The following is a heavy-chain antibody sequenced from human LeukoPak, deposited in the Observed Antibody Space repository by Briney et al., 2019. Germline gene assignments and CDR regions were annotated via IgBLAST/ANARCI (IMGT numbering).Heavy chain of an antibody. CDR2: ISSSSSYI. Sequence: GGSLRLSCAASGFTSSSYSMNWVRQAPGKGLEWVSSISSSSSYIYYADSVKCRFTISRDNAKNSLYLQMNSLRAEDTAVYYCARAGYSYPYYFDYWGQGTLVTVSS. J-gene: IGHJ4*02. V-gene: IGHV3-21*01. D-gene: IGHD5-18*01. CDR1: GFTSSSYS. CDR3: ARAGYSYPYYFDY.